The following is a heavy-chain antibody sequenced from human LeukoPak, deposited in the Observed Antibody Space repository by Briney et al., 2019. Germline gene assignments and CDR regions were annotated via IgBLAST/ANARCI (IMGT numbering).Heavy chain of an antibody. CDR3: AREYDFWSGFL. CDR2: IYTSGST. J-gene: IGHJ6*02. V-gene: IGHV4-4*07. Sequence: SETLSLTCTVSGGSISSYYWSWIRQPAGKGLEWVGRIYTSGSTNYYPSLKSRVTMSVDTSKNQFTLKLSSVTAADTAVYYCAREYDFWSGFLWGQGTTVTVSS. CDR1: GGSISSYY. D-gene: IGHD3-3*01.